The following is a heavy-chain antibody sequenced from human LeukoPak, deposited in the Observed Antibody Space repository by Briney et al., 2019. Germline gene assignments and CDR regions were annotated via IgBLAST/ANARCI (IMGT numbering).Heavy chain of an antibody. CDR1: GFTFSDYY. Sequence: GGSLRLSCAASGFTFSDYYMSRIRQAPGKGLEWVSYISSSGSTIYYADSVKGRFTISRDNAKNSLYPQMNSLRAEDTAVYYCARTRYYYNSRSYGAPYYFDYWGQGTLVTVSS. D-gene: IGHD3-10*01. CDR2: ISSSGSTI. V-gene: IGHV3-11*04. CDR3: ARTRYYYNSRSYGAPYYFDY. J-gene: IGHJ4*02.